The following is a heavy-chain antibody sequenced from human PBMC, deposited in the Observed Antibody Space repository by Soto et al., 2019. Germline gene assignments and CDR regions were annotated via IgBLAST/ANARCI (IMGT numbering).Heavy chain of an antibody. CDR2: IYYSGN. Sequence: SETLSLTCNVSGGSISNFHLSWIRQPPGKGLEWIGYIYYSGNYYNPSLTSRASMSLDKSKNQFSLHLKSVTAADTALYFCALGGYNYGRPFDFWGQGTRVTVSS. D-gene: IGHD5-18*01. V-gene: IGHV4-59*01. CDR1: GGSISNFH. J-gene: IGHJ4*02. CDR3: ALGGYNYGRPFDF.